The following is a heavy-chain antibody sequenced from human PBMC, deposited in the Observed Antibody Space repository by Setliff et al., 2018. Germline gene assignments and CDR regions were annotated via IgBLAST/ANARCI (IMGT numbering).Heavy chain of an antibody. CDR1: GYSFTNHY. J-gene: IGHJ4*02. D-gene: IGHD4-17*01. CDR2: INPSSGGI. V-gene: IGHV1-46*04. Sequence: EASVKVSCKASGYSFTNHYIHWVRQAPGQGLERMGRINPSSGGISYAQKLQGRVIMTRDTSTSTVYMEVSRLRSEDTAVYHCARESVEMTTSTRSGFDYWGQGTLVTVSS. CDR3: ARESVEMTTSTRSGFDY.